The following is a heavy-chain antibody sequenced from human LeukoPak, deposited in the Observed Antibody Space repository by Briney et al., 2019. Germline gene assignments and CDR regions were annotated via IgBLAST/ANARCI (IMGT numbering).Heavy chain of an antibody. CDR2: IYYSGST. V-gene: IGHV4-59*01. D-gene: IGHD1-26*01. Sequence: SETLSLTCTVSGGSIGSYYWSWIRQPPGKGLEWIGYIYYSGSTNYNPSLKSRVTISVDTSKNQFSLKLSSVTAADTAVYYCARGAIVGATSEETEFDYWGQGTLVTVSS. CDR3: ARGAIVGATSEETEFDY. J-gene: IGHJ4*02. CDR1: GGSIGSYY.